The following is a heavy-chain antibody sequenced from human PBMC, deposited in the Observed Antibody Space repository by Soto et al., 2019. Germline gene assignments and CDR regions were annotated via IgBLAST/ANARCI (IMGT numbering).Heavy chain of an antibody. J-gene: IGHJ6*02. Sequence: QVQLVQSGAEVKKPGASVRVSCEASGYTFTSYGISWVRQAPGQGLEWMGWISVYSGSTNYAQKLQGRGTMTTDRSTRAVYMEWRSLRADDTAVYYCARDSWGLAVPDYHYYAMDVWGQGTTVTVS. V-gene: IGHV1-18*04. CDR1: GYTFTSYG. D-gene: IGHD6-19*01. CDR2: ISVYSGST. CDR3: ARDSWGLAVPDYHYYAMDV.